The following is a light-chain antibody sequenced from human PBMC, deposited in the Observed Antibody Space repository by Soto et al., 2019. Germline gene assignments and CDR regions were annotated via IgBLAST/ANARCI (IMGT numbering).Light chain of an antibody. CDR3: QQYGSSPIT. J-gene: IGKJ5*01. CDR1: RSVSSNY. V-gene: IGKV3-20*01. Sequence: VLTQSPGTLSLSPGERATLSCRASRSVSSNYLGWYQQKPGQAPRLLIYAVSTRATGIPDRFSGSGSGTDFTLTISRLEPEDFAVYYCQQYGSSPITFGQGTRLEIK. CDR2: AVS.